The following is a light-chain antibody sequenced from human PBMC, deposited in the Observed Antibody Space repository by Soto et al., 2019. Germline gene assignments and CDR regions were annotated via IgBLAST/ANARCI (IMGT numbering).Light chain of an antibody. J-gene: IGKJ1*01. CDR2: GAS. CDR1: QSVSSSY. V-gene: IGKV3-20*01. CDR3: QQYGSSPS. Sequence: EIVLTQSPGTLSLSPGERATLSCRASQSVSSSYLAWYQQKPGQAPRLLIYGASSRATGIPDRFSGSWSVTDFTLTISRLEPEDFAVYYCQQYGSSPSFGQGTKVEIK.